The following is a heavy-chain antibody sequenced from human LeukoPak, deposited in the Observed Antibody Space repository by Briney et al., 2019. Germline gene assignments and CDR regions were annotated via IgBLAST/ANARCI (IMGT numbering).Heavy chain of an antibody. D-gene: IGHD2-2*01. J-gene: IGHJ6*02. CDR1: GYTFTGYY. V-gene: IGHV1-2*02. CDR3: ARGGTRGMDV. Sequence: ASVRVSCKSSGYTFTGYYMHWMRRAPGQGFEWMAWINPNTGATNYAQKFQGRVTLTRDTSINTAYMDLSSLISDDTAVYYCARGGTRGMDVWGQGTTVTVSS. CDR2: INPNTGAT.